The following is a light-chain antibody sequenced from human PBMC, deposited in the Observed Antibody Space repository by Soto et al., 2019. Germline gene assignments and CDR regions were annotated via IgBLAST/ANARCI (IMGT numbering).Light chain of an antibody. Sequence: DIQMTQSPSSLSASVGDRVTITCQASQDISNYLNWYQQKPGKAPKLLIYDASNLETGVPSRFSGSGSGTDFTFTVSSLQPEDFATYYCLQYDEFPFTFGPGTRVDFK. V-gene: IGKV1-33*01. CDR1: QDISNY. J-gene: IGKJ3*01. CDR2: DAS. CDR3: LQYDEFPFT.